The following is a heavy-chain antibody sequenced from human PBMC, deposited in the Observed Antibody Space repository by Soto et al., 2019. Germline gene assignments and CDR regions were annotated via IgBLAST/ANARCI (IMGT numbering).Heavy chain of an antibody. D-gene: IGHD3-10*01. V-gene: IGHV1-69*04. Sequence: QVQLVQSGAEVKRPGSSVKVSCKASGDTFSFYSINWVRQAPGLGLEWMGRVNPILSMSNYAQRFQGRVRMTAYKSTSTAYMELSGLRSEDTAMYYCATSYGSGYRAFDYWGQGALVTASS. CDR2: VNPILSMS. CDR1: GDTFSFYS. J-gene: IGHJ4*02. CDR3: ATSYGSGYRAFDY.